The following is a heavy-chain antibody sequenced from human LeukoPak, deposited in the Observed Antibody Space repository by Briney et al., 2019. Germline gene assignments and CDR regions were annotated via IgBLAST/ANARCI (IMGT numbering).Heavy chain of an antibody. V-gene: IGHV1-2*06. Sequence: ASVKVSCKASGYTFTVLYIHWVRQAPGQGLEWMGRINPRIGDTNSARRFQGRVTMTRDTSISTAYMDLNRLTSDDTAVYYCARGAWDYDGKDYWGQGTLVTVSS. D-gene: IGHD1-7*01. CDR3: ARGAWDYDGKDY. CDR2: INPRIGDT. J-gene: IGHJ4*02. CDR1: GYTFTVLY.